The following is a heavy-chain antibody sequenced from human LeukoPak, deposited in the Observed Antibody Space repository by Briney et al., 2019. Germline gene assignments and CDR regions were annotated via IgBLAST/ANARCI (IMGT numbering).Heavy chain of an antibody. Sequence: SETLSLTCTVSGGSISSHYWSWIRQPPGKGLEWIGYIYYSGSTNYNPSLKSRVTISVDTSKNQFSLKLSSVTAAGTAVYYCARWVGDYYDSSGYYFGSGAFDIWGQGTMVTVSS. CDR3: ARWVGDYYDSSGYYFGSGAFDI. CDR2: IYYSGST. CDR1: GGSISSHY. D-gene: IGHD3-22*01. J-gene: IGHJ3*02. V-gene: IGHV4-59*11.